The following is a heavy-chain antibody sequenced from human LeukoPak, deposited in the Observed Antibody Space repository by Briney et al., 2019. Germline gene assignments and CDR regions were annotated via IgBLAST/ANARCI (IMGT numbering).Heavy chain of an antibody. D-gene: IGHD3-10*01. V-gene: IGHV1-2*02. CDR1: GYTFTGYY. Sequence: GASVKVSCKASGYTFTGYYMHWVRQAPGQGLEWMGWINPNSGDTNYAQKFQGRVTMTRDTSISTAYMELSRLRSDDTAVYYCARNYGSGSYYNYYWGQGTLVTVSS. CDR2: INPNSGDT. J-gene: IGHJ4*02. CDR3: ARNYGSGSYYNYY.